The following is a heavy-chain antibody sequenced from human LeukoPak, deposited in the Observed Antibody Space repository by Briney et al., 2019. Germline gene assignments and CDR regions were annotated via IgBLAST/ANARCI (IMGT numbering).Heavy chain of an antibody. CDR2: ISSDGNSK. CDR3: AKRRHDYTDNFAREFDY. Sequence: PGGSLRLSCAASGFTFNRYGMHWVRQAPGKGLEWVAAISSDGNSKYYVGSVKGRFAISRDNSKNTLYLQMNSLRPEDTAVYYCAKRRHDYTDNFAREFDYWGQGTLVTVSS. CDR1: GFTFNRYG. V-gene: IGHV3-30*18. D-gene: IGHD4-11*01. J-gene: IGHJ4*02.